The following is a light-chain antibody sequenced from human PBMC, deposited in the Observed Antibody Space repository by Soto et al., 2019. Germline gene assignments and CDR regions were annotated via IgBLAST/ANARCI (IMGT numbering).Light chain of an antibody. J-gene: IGKJ4*01. Sequence: EIVLTQSPGTLSLSPGERATLSCRASQSVSSSYLAWYQQKPGQAPRLLIYGASSRATGIPDRFSGSGSGKDFTLTISRLEPEDFAVFYCQQRSNWPLVTFGGGTKVDI. CDR2: GAS. CDR1: QSVSSSY. CDR3: QQRSNWPLVT. V-gene: IGKV3D-20*02.